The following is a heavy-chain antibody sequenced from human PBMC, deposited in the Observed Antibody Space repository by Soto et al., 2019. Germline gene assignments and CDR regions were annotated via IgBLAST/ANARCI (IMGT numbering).Heavy chain of an antibody. CDR2: IIPMFGTT. V-gene: IGHV1-69*06. CDR1: GGTFTNYT. D-gene: IGHD3-9*01. CDR3: AIVIGLRYLDWPFEY. Sequence: QVQLVQSGAEVKKPGSSVKVSCKASGGTFTNYTISWVRQAPGQGLEWMGGIIPMFGTTNHAQKFQGRVTINANKSTTTAHMELSSLRSEDTAVYYCAIVIGLRYLDWPFEYWGQRTLVTVSS. J-gene: IGHJ4*02.